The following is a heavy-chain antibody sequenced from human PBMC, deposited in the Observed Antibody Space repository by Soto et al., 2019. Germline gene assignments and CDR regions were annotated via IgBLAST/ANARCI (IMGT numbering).Heavy chain of an antibody. CDR1: GYSFANYW. Sequence: VQLVQSGAEVKKPGESLKISCKGSGYSFANYWIGWVRQMPGRGLEWMGIIFPRDSDTRYSPSFQGQVTISVDKSISTAYLQWSSLKASDTAMYYCAKLEMATLPYEFGNWGQGTLVTVSS. J-gene: IGHJ4*02. CDR2: IFPRDSDT. D-gene: IGHD5-12*01. CDR3: AKLEMATLPYEFGN. V-gene: IGHV5-51*03.